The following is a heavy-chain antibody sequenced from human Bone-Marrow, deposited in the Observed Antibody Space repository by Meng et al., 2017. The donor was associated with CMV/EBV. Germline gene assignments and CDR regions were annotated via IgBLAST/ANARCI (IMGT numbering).Heavy chain of an antibody. J-gene: IGHJ4*02. CDR3: ARAGYSSSIYFDY. D-gene: IGHD6-13*01. V-gene: IGHV1-2*02. Sequence: SVTVSCKASGYTFTGYYMHRVRQAPGQGLEWMGWINPNSGGTNYAQKFQGRVTMTRDTSISTAYMELSKLRSDDTAVYYSARAGYSSSIYFDYWGQGTLVTVSS. CDR1: GYTFTGYY. CDR2: INPNSGGT.